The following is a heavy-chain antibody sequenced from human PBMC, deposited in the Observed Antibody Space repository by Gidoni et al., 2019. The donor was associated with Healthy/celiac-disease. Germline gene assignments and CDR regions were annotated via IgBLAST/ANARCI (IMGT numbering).Heavy chain of an antibody. CDR2: ISSSSSYI. Sequence: EVQLVESGGGLVKPGGSLRLSCAASGFTFSSYSMTWVRQAPGKGLEWVPSISSSSSYIYYADSVKGRFTISRDNAKNSLYLQMNSLRAEDTAVYYCARDHRSGYSSGWYGVWGQGTLVTVSS. J-gene: IGHJ4*02. V-gene: IGHV3-21*01. CDR1: GFTFSSYS. D-gene: IGHD6-19*01. CDR3: ARDHRSGYSSGWYGV.